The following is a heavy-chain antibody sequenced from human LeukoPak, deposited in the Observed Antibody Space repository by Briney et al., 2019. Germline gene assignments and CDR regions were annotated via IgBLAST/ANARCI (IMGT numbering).Heavy chain of an antibody. Sequence: GGSLRLSSAASGFTFSSYWMNWARQAPGKGLEWVASINHNGNVNYYVDSVKGRFTISRDNAKNSLYLQMSNLRAEDTAVYFCARGGGLDVWGQGATVTVSS. J-gene: IGHJ6*02. D-gene: IGHD3-16*01. CDR2: INHNGNVN. CDR3: ARGGGLDV. V-gene: IGHV3-7*03. CDR1: GFTFSSYW.